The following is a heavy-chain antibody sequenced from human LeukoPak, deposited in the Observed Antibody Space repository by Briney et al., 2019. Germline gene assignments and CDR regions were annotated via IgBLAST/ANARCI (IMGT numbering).Heavy chain of an antibody. CDR2: IYSGGST. J-gene: IGHJ4*02. V-gene: IGHV3-53*01. CDR1: GFNVRNNY. Sequence: GGSLRLSCAASGFNVRNNYMSWVRQAPGKGLEWVSVIYSGGSTYYADSVKGRFTISRDNSKNTLFLQMNSLRAEDTAVYYCAAMVTSLAGYYWGQGTLVTVSS. D-gene: IGHD5-18*01. CDR3: AAMVTSLAGYY.